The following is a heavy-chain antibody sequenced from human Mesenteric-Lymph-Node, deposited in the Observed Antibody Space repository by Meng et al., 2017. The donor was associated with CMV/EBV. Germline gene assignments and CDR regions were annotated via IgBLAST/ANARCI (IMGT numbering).Heavy chain of an antibody. CDR2: IGATINYM. J-gene: IGHJ4*02. CDR3: ARVNPVG. CDR1: GFTFSDYT. D-gene: IGHD2-15*01. Sequence: GGSLRLSCAASGFTFSDYTMNWVRQAPGKGLEWVSSIGATINYMYYADSVRGRFTIYRDNAKNSVYLQMNSLRAEDTAVYYCARVNPVGWGQGTLVTVSS. V-gene: IGHV3-21*01.